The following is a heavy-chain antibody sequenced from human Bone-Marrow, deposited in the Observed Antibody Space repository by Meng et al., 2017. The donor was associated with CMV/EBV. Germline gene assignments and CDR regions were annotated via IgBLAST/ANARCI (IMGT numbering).Heavy chain of an antibody. CDR3: AKGRTWDFAF. V-gene: IGHV3-23*01. CDR2: ISGSGDST. CDR1: GFTFSSYA. D-gene: IGHD1/OR15-1a*01. Sequence: LSCDASGFTFSSYALRWVRQAPGKGLEWVSTISGSGDSTYYADSVKGRFTISRDNSKNTLYLQMNSLRAEDTALYYCAKGRTWDFAFWGRGTLVTVSS. J-gene: IGHJ2*01.